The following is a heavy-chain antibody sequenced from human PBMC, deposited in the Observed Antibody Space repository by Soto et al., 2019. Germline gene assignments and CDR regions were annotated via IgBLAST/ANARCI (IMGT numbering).Heavy chain of an antibody. D-gene: IGHD6-19*01. CDR2: VYYTGGT. Sequence: SETLSLTCSVSGGSISPYYWSWIRQPPGKGLEWIGYVYYTGGTNYNPSLKSRVTISVDTSKNQFSLKLSSVTAADTAVYYCARDRSSGWCRDFDNWGQGTLVTVSS. J-gene: IGHJ4*02. CDR3: ARDRSSGWCRDFDN. CDR1: GGSISPYY. V-gene: IGHV4-59*01.